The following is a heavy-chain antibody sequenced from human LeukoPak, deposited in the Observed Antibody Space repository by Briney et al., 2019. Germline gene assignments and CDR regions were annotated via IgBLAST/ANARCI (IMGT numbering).Heavy chain of an antibody. D-gene: IGHD3-3*01. J-gene: IGHJ5*02. CDR2: IWYGGSNK. CDR3: AKDKSAFGVVLGWFDP. CDR1: GFTFSSYG. Sequence: GGSLRLSCAASGFTFSSYGMHWVRQAPGKGLEWVAVIWYGGSNKYYADSVKGRFTISRDNSKNTLYLQMNSLRAEDTAVYYCAKDKSAFGVVLGWFDPWGQGTLVTVSS. V-gene: IGHV3-30*02.